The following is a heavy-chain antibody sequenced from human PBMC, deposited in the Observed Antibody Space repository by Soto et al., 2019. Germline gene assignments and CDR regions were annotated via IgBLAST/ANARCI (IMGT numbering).Heavy chain of an antibody. CDR1: GGSISSSSYY. V-gene: IGHV4-39*01. CDR2: IYYSGST. J-gene: IGHJ4*02. D-gene: IGHD5-18*01. Sequence: SETLSLTCTVSGGSISSSSYYWGWIRQPPGKGLEWIGSIYYSGSTYYNPSLKSRVTISVDTSKNQFSLKLSSVTAADTAVYYPERHDDASYGPFDYWGQGTLVTVSS. CDR3: ERHDDASYGPFDY.